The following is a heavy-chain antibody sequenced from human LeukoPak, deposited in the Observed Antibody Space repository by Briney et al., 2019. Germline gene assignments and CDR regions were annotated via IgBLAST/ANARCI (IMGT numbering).Heavy chain of an antibody. J-gene: IGHJ4*02. CDR2: IKQDGSEK. CDR1: GFTFSSRW. Sequence: PGGSLRLSCAASGFTFSSRWMSWVRQAPGKGLEWVANIKQDGSEKHYVDSVKGRFTVSRDNAKNSLYLQMNSLRAEDTAVYYCARCYGDLSIFDYWGQGTLVTVSS. V-gene: IGHV3-7*05. D-gene: IGHD4-17*01. CDR3: ARCYGDLSIFDY.